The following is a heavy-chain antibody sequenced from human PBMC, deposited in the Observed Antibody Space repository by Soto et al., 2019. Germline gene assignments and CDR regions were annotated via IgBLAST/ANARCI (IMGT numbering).Heavy chain of an antibody. Sequence: GGSLRLSCAASGFTFSSYAMSWVRQAPGKGLEWVSAISGSGGSTYYADSVKGRFTISRDNSKNTLYLQMNSLRAEDTAVYYCAKDRIAARPRLRYYYYMDVWGKGTTVTVSS. V-gene: IGHV3-23*01. CDR1: GFTFSSYA. CDR2: ISGSGGST. CDR3: AKDRIAARPRLRYYYYMDV. D-gene: IGHD6-6*01. J-gene: IGHJ6*03.